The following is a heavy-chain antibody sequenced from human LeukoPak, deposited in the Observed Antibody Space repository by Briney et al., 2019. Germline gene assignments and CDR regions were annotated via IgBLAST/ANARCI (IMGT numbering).Heavy chain of an antibody. CDR3: AKAYSSSWYYGMDV. Sequence: PGGSLRLSCAASGFTFSDDYMSWIRQAPGKGLEWVSYISSSGSTIYYADSVKGRFTISRDNAKNSLYLQMNSLRAEDTAVYYCAKAYSSSWYYGMDVWGQGTTVTVSS. J-gene: IGHJ6*02. CDR1: GFTFSDDY. V-gene: IGHV3-11*01. D-gene: IGHD6-13*01. CDR2: ISSSGSTI.